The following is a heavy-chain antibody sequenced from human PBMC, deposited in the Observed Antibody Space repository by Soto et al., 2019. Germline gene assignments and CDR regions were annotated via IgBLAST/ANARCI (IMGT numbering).Heavy chain of an antibody. CDR3: AGNPYVRGNYFFFDP. V-gene: IGHV4-4*07. J-gene: IGHJ5*02. Sequence: SETLSLTCAFSVTYVTSFSWIWVRQPPGRGLEWVGRIYIRGSPNYNPSLEGRITMSIDTSKNEVSLKLRSVTAADTAIYFCAGNPYVRGNYFFFDPWGRGSLVTVSS. CDR1: VTYVTSFS. CDR2: IYIRGSP. D-gene: IGHD3-10*02.